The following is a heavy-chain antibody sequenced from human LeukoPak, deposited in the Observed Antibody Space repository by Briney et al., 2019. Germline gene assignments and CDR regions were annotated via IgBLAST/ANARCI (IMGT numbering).Heavy chain of an antibody. CDR2: IWYDGSNK. D-gene: IGHD3-22*01. V-gene: IGHV3-33*06. CDR3: AKPRNYYDSEYYFDY. Sequence: GRSLRLSCAASGFTFSSYGMHWVRQAPGKGLEWVAVIWYDGSNKYYADSVKGRFTTSRDNSKNTLYLQMNSLRAEDTAVYYCAKPRNYYDSEYYFDYWGQGTLVTVSS. J-gene: IGHJ4*02. CDR1: GFTFSSYG.